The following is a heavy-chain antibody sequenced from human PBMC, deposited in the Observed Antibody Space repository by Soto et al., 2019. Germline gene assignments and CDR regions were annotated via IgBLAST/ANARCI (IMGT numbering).Heavy chain of an antibody. CDR3: AKGGYGSGSYGIDP. V-gene: IGHV3-23*01. CDR2: ISGSGDST. Sequence: EVQLLESGGGLVQPGGSLRLSCAASGFTFRSNVMSWVRQAPGKGLEWVSAISGSGDSTYYTDSVKGQFTISRDNSKNTLYLQMNSLRAEDTALYYCAKGGYGSGSYGIDPWGQGTLVTVSS. D-gene: IGHD3-10*01. J-gene: IGHJ5*02. CDR1: GFTFRSNV.